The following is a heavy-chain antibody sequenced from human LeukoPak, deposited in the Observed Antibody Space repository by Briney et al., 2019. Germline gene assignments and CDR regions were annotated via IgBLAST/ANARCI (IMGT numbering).Heavy chain of an antibody. CDR3: ARRGGSYYYFDY. D-gene: IGHD1-26*01. CDR2: INPNSGGT. Sequence: ASVKASCKASGYTFTGYYMHWVRQAPGQGLEWMGRINPNSGGTNYAQKFQGRVTMTRDTSISTAYMELSRLRSDDTAVYYCARRGGSYYYFDYWGQGTLVTVSS. CDR1: GYTFTGYY. V-gene: IGHV1-2*06. J-gene: IGHJ4*02.